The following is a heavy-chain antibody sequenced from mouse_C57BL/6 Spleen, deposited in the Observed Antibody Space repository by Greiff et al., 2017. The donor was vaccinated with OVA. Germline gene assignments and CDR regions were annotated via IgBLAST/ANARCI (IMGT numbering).Heavy chain of an antibody. D-gene: IGHD2-5*01. J-gene: IGHJ4*01. Sequence: EVQLMESGGGLVKPGGSLKLSCAASGFTFSDYGMHWVRQAPEKGLEWVAYISSGSSTIYYADTVKGRFTISRDNAKNTLFLQMTSLRSEDTTMYYCARDSNYAMDYWGQGTSVTVSS. V-gene: IGHV5-17*01. CDR2: ISSGSSTI. CDR3: ARDSNYAMDY. CDR1: GFTFSDYG.